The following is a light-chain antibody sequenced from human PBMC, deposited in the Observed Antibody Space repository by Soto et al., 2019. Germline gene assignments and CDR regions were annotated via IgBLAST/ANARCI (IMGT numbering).Light chain of an antibody. CDR1: QGIRNG. Sequence: DIQMTQSPSSLSASVGDRVTITCRASQGIRNGLGWYQQKPGKALKRLIFAASSLQSGVPSRFSGSGSGTEFTLTISSLQPEDFATYYCLQYKSYPYTFGQGTKLEIK. CDR3: LQYKSYPYT. J-gene: IGKJ2*01. CDR2: AAS. V-gene: IGKV1-17*01.